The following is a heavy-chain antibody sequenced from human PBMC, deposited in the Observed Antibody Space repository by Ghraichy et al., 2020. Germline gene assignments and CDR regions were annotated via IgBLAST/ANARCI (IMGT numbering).Heavy chain of an antibody. J-gene: IGHJ3*02. CDR1: GGSFSDYY. D-gene: IGHD4-17*01. CDR2: INHSGST. CDR3: ARRTVTTYGFDI. V-gene: IGHV4-34*01. Sequence: SETLSLTCAVYGGSFSDYYWSWIRQPPGKGLEWIGEINHSGSTNYNPSLKSRVTISVDTSKNQFSLKVTSVTAADTAVYYCARRTVTTYGFDIWGQGTMVTVSS.